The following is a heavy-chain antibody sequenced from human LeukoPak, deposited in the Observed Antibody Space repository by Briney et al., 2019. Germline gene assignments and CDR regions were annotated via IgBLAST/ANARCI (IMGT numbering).Heavy chain of an antibody. CDR1: GFTFSSYW. D-gene: IGHD3-10*01. CDR2: INSDGSST. CDR3: STGSGHAFDI. V-gene: IGHV3-74*01. J-gene: IGHJ3*02. Sequence: GGSLRLPCAASGFTFSSYWMHWLGQVPGKGLVWVSRINSDGSSTSYADSVKGRFTISRDNAKNTLYVQMNSLRAEDTAVYYCSTGSGHAFDIWGRGTMVTVSS.